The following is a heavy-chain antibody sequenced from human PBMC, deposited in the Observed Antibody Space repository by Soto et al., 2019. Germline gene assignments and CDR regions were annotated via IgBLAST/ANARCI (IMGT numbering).Heavy chain of an antibody. V-gene: IGHV3-23*01. D-gene: IGHD2-21*01. CDR2: IATSGETT. CDR1: GFTFNTYD. J-gene: IGHJ4*01. Sequence: EVQLLESGGGLVQPGGSLRLSCAASGFTFNTYDMSWVRQAPGTGLEWVSSIATSGETTFYADSVRGRFTISRDNSKNSLFLQINSLGADDTAIYYCVRPCGGWGPGTLVTVSS. CDR3: VRPCGG.